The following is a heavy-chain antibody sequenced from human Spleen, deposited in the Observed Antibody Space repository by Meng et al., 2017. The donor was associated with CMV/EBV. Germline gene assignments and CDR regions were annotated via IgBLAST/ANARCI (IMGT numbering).Heavy chain of an antibody. CDR1: YTFSSYY. V-gene: IGHV1-46*01. Sequence: YTFSSYYMHGVRQALGQGLEWVGMINPSGGSTSYAQKFQGRVTVTRDTSTSTVYLELSSLRSEDTAMYYCARVRSSGWYKDPDYYDYWGQGTLVTVSS. CDR3: ARVRSSGWYKDPDYYDY. J-gene: IGHJ4*02. CDR2: INPSGGST. D-gene: IGHD6-19*01.